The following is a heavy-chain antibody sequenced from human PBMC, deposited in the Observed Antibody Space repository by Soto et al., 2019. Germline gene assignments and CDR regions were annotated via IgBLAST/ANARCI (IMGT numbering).Heavy chain of an antibody. J-gene: IGHJ4*02. V-gene: IGHV3-30-3*01. CDR2: ISYDGSNK. CDR3: ARDLKGGYGDYVFDY. Sequence: QVQLVESGGGVVQPGRSLRLSCAASGFTFSSYAMHWVRQAPGKGLEWVAVISYDGSNKYYADSVKGRFTICRDNSKNTLYLEMHGLRAEDTAVYYCARDLKGGYGDYVFDYWGQGTLVTVSS. CDR1: GFTFSSYA. D-gene: IGHD4-17*01.